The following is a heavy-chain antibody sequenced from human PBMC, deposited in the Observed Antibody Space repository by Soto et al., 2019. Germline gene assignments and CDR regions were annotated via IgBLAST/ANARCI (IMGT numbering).Heavy chain of an antibody. J-gene: IGHJ4*02. D-gene: IGHD1-26*01. Sequence: HPGGSLRLSCAASGFTFSSYGMHWVRQTPGKGLEWVAVTSYDGTNKYYADSVKGRFTISRDNSKNTVYMQMNSLRPEDTAIYYCAKDAVGATSCLDSWGQGTLVTVSS. V-gene: IGHV3-30*18. CDR2: TSYDGTNK. CDR3: AKDAVGATSCLDS. CDR1: GFTFSSYG.